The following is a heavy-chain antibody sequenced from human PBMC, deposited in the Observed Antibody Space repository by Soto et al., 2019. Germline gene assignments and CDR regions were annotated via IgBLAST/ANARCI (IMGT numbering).Heavy chain of an antibody. J-gene: IGHJ4*02. D-gene: IGHD3-9*01. CDR2: IWYDGSNK. V-gene: IGHV3-33*01. CDR1: GFTFSSYG. Sequence: QVQLVESGGGVVQPGRSLRLSCAASGFTFSSYGMHWVRQAPGKGLEWVAVIWYDGSNKYYADSVKGRFTISRDNSKNKLYLQMNSLRAEDTAVYYCARDRYDILPGYFPAESFDYWGQGTLVTVSS. CDR3: ARDRYDILPGYFPAESFDY.